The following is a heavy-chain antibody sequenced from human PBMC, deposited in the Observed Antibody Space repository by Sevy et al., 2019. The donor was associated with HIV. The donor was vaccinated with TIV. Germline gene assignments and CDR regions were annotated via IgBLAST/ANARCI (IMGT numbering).Heavy chain of an antibody. CDR2: ISSSSSYI. CDR3: ARDRYSYGYDY. V-gene: IGHV3-21*01. J-gene: IGHJ4*02. CDR1: GFTFSSYS. Sequence: GGSLRLSCAASGFTFSSYSMNWVRQAPGKGLEWVPTISSSSSYIYYVDSVKGRFTISRENAKNSLYLQMNSLRAEDTAVYYCARDRYSYGYDYWGQGTLVTVSS. D-gene: IGHD5-18*01.